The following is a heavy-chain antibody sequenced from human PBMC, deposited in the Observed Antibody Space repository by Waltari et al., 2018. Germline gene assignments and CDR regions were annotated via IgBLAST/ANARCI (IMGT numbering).Heavy chain of an antibody. CDR1: GFPFAAKP. Sequence: EVQLLESGGGLVQPGGPRGSPVPAPGFPFAAKPWGGVARPPGKGLEWVSAISGSGGSTYYADSVKGRFTISRDNSKNTLYLQMNSLRAEDTAVYYCAKEAIQLWQNWYFDLWGRGTLVTVSS. CDR2: ISGSGGST. D-gene: IGHD5-18*01. J-gene: IGHJ2*01. CDR3: AKEAIQLWQNWYFDL. V-gene: IGHV3-23*01.